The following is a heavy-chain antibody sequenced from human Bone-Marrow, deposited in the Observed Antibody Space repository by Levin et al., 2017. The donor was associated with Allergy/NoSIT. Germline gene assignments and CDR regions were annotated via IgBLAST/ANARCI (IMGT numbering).Heavy chain of an antibody. Sequence: LSLTCAASGLTFTNAWMNWVRQAPGKGLEWIGLIKTNADGGTIDYAAPVKGRFTISRDDSNNTLYLHMSSLKAEDTAVYYCSSGDFDFWSGYYSFEYWGQGTLVTVSS. CDR3: SSGDFDFWSGYYSFEY. J-gene: IGHJ4*02. V-gene: IGHV3-15*01. D-gene: IGHD3-3*01. CDR2: IKTNADGGTI. CDR1: GLTFTNAW.